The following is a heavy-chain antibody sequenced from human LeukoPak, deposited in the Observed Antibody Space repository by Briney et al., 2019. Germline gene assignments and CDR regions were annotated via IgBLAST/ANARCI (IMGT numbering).Heavy chain of an antibody. CDR1: GGSISSYY. CDR2: IYHRGSA. CDR3: ARAGDYYVSGSYLGY. D-gene: IGHD3-10*01. Sequence: KSSETLSLTCTVSGGSISSYYWTWIRQPPGKGLEWIGYIYHRGSAIYNPSLKGRVSISVDTSKNQFSLTLSSVTAADTAVYYCARAGDYYVSGSYLGYWGQGTLVTVSS. J-gene: IGHJ4*02. V-gene: IGHV4-59*01.